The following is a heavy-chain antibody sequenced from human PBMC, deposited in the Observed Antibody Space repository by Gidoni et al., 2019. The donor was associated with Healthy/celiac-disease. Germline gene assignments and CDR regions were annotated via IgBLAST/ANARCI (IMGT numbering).Heavy chain of an antibody. CDR3: ARGSSGWFLFDY. Sequence: EVQLVESGGGLVQPGGSLSLSCAASGFKFSNYWMHWVRQAPGKGLVWVSRINSDGSRTNYADSVKGRFTISRDNAKNTLYLQMNNLRAEDTAVYYCARGSSGWFLFDYWGQGTLVTVSS. D-gene: IGHD6-19*01. V-gene: IGHV3-74*01. CDR1: GFKFSNYW. CDR2: INSDGSRT. J-gene: IGHJ4*02.